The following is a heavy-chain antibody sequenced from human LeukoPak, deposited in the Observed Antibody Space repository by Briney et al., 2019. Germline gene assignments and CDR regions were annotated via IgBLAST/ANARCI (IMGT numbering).Heavy chain of an antibody. CDR1: GFTFSSYW. V-gene: IGHV3-7*04. J-gene: IGHJ3*02. D-gene: IGHD3-9*01. Sequence: PGGSLRLSCAASGFTFSSYWMSWVRQAPGKGLEWVANIKKDESEEYYVDSVKGRFTISRDNAKNSLYLQMNSLRVEDTAVYYCARNDKGAFDIWGQGTMVTVSS. CDR3: ARNDKGAFDI. CDR2: IKKDESEE.